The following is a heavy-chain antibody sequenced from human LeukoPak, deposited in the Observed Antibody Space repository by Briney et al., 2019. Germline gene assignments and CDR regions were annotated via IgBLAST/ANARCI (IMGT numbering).Heavy chain of an antibody. D-gene: IGHD3-3*01. CDR2: INHSGST. J-gene: IGHJ6*03. V-gene: IGHV4-38-2*01. Sequence: PSETLSLTCAVSGYSISSGYYWGWIRQPPGKGLEWIGEINHSGSTNYNPSLKSRVTISVDTSKNQFSLKLSSVTAADTAVYYCARARITIFGRYYYYYMDVWGKGTTVTVSS. CDR3: ARARITIFGRYYYYYMDV. CDR1: GYSISSGYY.